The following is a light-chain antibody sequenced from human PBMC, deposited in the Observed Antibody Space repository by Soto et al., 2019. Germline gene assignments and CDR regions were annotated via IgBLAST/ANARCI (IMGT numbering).Light chain of an antibody. J-gene: IGLJ2*01. Sequence: QSVLTQPPSTSGTPGQTVTISCSGSSSNIGSNHVYWYQQFPGMAPKLLMYRSDQRPPGVPARLSGSKSGTSASLAISWLRSDDEADYYCSARDDSLSGVVFGGGTKLTVL. V-gene: IGLV1-47*01. CDR3: SARDDSLSGVV. CDR1: SSNIGSNH. CDR2: RSD.